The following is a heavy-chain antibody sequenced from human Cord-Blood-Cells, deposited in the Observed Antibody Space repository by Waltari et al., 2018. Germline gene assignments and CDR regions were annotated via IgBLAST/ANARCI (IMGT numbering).Heavy chain of an antibody. V-gene: IGHV1-69*01. CDR3: ARDQGGAYCGGDCYFAY. Sequence: QVQLVQSGAEVKKPGSSVKVSCKASGGTFSSYAISWVRQAPGQGLEWMGGIMHIVGTANDAQKFQGRVTITADEATSTAYMELSSLRSEDTAVYYCARDQGGAYCGGDCYFAYWGQGTLVTVSS. J-gene: IGHJ4*02. CDR2: IMHIVGTA. CDR1: GGTFSSYA. D-gene: IGHD2-21*02.